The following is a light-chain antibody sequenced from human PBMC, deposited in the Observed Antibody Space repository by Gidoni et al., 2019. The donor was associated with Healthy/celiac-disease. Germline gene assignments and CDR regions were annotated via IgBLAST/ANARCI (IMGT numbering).Light chain of an antibody. V-gene: IGLV1-40*01. J-gene: IGLJ3*02. CDR2: GNS. CDR1: SSHIGAGYD. Sequence: LTQPPSVSGAPGPRVTISCTGRSSHIGAGYDVHWYQQLPGTAPKLLIYGNSNRPSGVPDRFSGSKSGTSASLAITGLQAEDEADYYCQSYDSSLSGWVFGGGTKLTVL. CDR3: QSYDSSLSGWV.